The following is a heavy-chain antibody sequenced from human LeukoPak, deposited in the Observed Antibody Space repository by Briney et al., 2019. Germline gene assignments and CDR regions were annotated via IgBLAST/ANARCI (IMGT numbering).Heavy chain of an antibody. CDR1: GGSISSSSYY. Sequence: PSETLSLTCTVSGGSISSSSYYWGWIRQPPGKGLEWIGSIYYSGSTYYNPSLKSRVTISVDTSKNQFSLKLNSVTAADTAVYYCARFDFWSGYYTDYFDYWGQGTLVTVSS. CDR3: ARFDFWSGYYTDYFDY. V-gene: IGHV4-39*07. J-gene: IGHJ4*02. D-gene: IGHD3-3*01. CDR2: IYYSGST.